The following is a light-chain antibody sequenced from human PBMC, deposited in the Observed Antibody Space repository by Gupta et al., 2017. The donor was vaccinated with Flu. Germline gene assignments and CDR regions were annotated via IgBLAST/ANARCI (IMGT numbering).Light chain of an antibody. J-gene: IGLJ3*02. CDR2: RND. CDR3: AAWDDYLRGWV. V-gene: IGLV1-47*01. Sequence: RSNPGTNYGYWYQPFPGTAPKLLMFRNDQRPSGVPDRFSGSKSGTSASLAISGLRSEDEADYSCAAWDDYLRGWVFGGGTKVTVL. CDR1: RSNPGTNY.